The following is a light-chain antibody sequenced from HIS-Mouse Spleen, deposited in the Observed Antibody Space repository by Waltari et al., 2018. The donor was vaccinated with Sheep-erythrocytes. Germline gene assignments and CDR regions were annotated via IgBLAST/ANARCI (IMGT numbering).Light chain of an antibody. Sequence: EIVLTHSPGTLSLSPGERATLSCRASQRVSSSYLAWYQQKPGQAPRLLIYGASSRATGIPDRFSGSGSGTDFTLTISRLEPEDFAVYYCQQYGSSPTFGQGTKLEIK. J-gene: IGKJ2*01. CDR3: QQYGSSPT. CDR2: GAS. V-gene: IGKV3-20*01. CDR1: QRVSSSY.